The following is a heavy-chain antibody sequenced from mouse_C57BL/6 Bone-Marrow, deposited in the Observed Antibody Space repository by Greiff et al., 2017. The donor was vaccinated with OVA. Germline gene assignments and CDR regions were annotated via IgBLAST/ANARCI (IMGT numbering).Heavy chain of an antibody. CDR1: GFTFSNYW. Sequence: EVKVEESGGGLVQPGGSMKLSCVASGFTFSNYWMNWVRQSPEKGLEWVAQIRLKSDNYATHYAESVKGRFTISRDDSKSSVYLQMNNLRAEDTGIYYCTGAKTDGSGFAYWGQGTLVTVSA. V-gene: IGHV6-3*01. D-gene: IGHD2-3*01. CDR3: TGAKTDGSGFAY. CDR2: IRLKSDNYAT. J-gene: IGHJ3*01.